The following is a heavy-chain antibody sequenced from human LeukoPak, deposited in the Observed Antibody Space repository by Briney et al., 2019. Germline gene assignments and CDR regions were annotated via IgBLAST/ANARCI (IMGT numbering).Heavy chain of an antibody. D-gene: IGHD1-14*01. Sequence: GGSLRLSCAASGFTFSSYWMSWVRQAPGKGLEWVATIKQDGTDKCYVDSVKGRFTISRDNARNSLYLQMNSLRAEDTAVYYCARDPEGPTTPENWGQGTLVTVSS. J-gene: IGHJ4*02. CDR1: GFTFSSYW. CDR2: IKQDGTDK. V-gene: IGHV3-7*01. CDR3: ARDPEGPTTPEN.